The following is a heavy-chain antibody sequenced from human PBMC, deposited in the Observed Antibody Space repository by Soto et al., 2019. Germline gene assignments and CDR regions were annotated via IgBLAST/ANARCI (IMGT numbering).Heavy chain of an antibody. CDR1: GDSISSYY. CDR2: IYYSGST. CDR3: ARGVATIGP. V-gene: IGHV4-59*01. J-gene: IGHJ5*02. Sequence: QVQLQESGPRLVKPSETLSLTCTVSGDSISSYYWTWIRQPPGKGLEWIGYIYYSGSTNYNPSLKRRVNISVDTSKNQFSLKLTSVTAADTAVYYCARGVATIGPWGQGTLVTVSS. D-gene: IGHD5-12*01.